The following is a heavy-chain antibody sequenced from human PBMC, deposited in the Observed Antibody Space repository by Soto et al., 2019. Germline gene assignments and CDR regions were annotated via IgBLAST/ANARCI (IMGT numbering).Heavy chain of an antibody. D-gene: IGHD5-12*01. CDR1: GFTFSSYA. CDR3: AKDRVRYSGKGGGYYYYGMDV. J-gene: IGHJ6*02. CDR2: ISGSGGST. V-gene: IGHV3-23*01. Sequence: PVGSLRLSCAASGFTFSSYAMSWVRQAPGKGLEWVSAISGSGGSTYYADSVKGRFTISRDNSKNTLYLQMNSLRAEDTAVYYCAKDRVRYSGKGGGYYYYGMDVWGQGTTVTVSS.